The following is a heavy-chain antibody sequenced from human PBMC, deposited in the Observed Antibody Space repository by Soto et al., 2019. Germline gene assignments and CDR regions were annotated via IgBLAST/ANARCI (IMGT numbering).Heavy chain of an antibody. CDR1: GFTFSNYW. V-gene: IGHV3-7*01. J-gene: IGHJ6*02. D-gene: IGHD6-19*01. CDR3: ARDWGSGWHYGMDV. CDR2: IMQGGSEK. Sequence: GSLRLSCAASGFTFSNYWMTWVRQAPGKGLEWVANIMQGGSEKYYLDSVKGRFTISRDNAKNSVYLQMNSLRAEDTAVYYCARDWGSGWHYGMDVWGQGTTVTVSS.